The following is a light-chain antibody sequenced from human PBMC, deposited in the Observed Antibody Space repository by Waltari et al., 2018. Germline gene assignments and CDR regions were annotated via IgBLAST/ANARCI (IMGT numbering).Light chain of an antibody. V-gene: IGLV3-10*01. CDR2: EDS. CDR3: YSTDSSGNLLWV. Sequence: SYELTQPPSGSVSPGQTARITCSGDALPKKYAYWYHQQSGQAPVLVIYEDSKRPSGIPAIFSGSSSGTMATLTISGAQVEDEADYYCYSTDSSGNLLWVFGGGTQLTVL. J-gene: IGLJ3*02. CDR1: ALPKKY.